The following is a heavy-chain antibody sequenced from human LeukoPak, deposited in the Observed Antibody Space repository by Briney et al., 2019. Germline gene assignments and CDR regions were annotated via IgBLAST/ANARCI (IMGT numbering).Heavy chain of an antibody. CDR1: GYSISSGYY. CDR3: ARASSYGSGTIMGRYFDY. Sequence: SETLSLTCTVSGYSISSGYYWGWIRQPPGKGLEWTGSIYHSGSTYYNPSLKSRVTISVDTSKNQFSLKLSSVTAADTAVYYCARASSYGSGTIMGRYFDYWGQGTLVTVSS. V-gene: IGHV4-38-2*02. CDR2: IYHSGST. J-gene: IGHJ4*02. D-gene: IGHD3-10*01.